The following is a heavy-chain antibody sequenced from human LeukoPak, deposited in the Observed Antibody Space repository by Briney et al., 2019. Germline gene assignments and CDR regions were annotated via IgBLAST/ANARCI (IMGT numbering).Heavy chain of an antibody. V-gene: IGHV3-7*01. CDR2: IKQDGSEK. CDR1: GFTFSSYW. J-gene: IGHJ4*02. Sequence: PGGSLRLSCAASGFTFSSYWMSWVRQAPGKGLEWVAIIKQDGSEKYYVDSVKGRFTISRDNAKNSLYLQMNSLRAEDTAVYYCARDYHYYDSSGMPFDYWGQGTLVTVSS. CDR3: ARDYHYYDSSGMPFDY. D-gene: IGHD3-22*01.